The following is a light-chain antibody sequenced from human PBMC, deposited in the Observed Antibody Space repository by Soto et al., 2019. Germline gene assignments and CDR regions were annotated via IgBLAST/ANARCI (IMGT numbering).Light chain of an antibody. CDR1: TCNIGAGYD. CDR2: GHS. Sequence: QSVLTQPPSVSGAPGQRVTIGCTGSTCNIGAGYDVHWYRHLPGAAPKLLLSGHSHRPSGVPDRLSGSKSGTSASLAITGLQAEDEADYYCQSYDSGLVGLIFGAGTKLTVL. V-gene: IGLV1-40*01. CDR3: QSYDSGLVGLI. J-gene: IGLJ2*01.